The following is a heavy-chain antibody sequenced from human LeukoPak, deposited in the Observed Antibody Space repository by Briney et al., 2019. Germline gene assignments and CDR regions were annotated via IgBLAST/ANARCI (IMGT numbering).Heavy chain of an antibody. J-gene: IGHJ6*02. V-gene: IGHV3-23*01. CDR1: GFTFSSYV. CDR2: LTSSSDTT. CDR3: ARDRRHPSWGMDV. Sequence: PGESLRLSCAASGFTFSSYVMSWVRQAPGKGLEWVAALTSSSDTTYYGDSVKGRFTISRDNSKNTLYLQMHSLRAEDTAVYYCARDRRHPSWGMDVWGQGTTVTVSS.